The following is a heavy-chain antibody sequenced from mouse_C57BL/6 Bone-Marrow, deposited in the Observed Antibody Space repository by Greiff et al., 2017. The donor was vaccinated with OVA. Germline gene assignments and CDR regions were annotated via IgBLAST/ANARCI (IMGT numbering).Heavy chain of an antibody. Sequence: QVQLKESGAELVKPGASVKLSCKASGYTFTSYWMHWVKQRPGQGLEWIGMIHPNSGSTNYNEKFKSKATLTVDKSSSTAYMQLSSLTSEDSAVYYCVRASGFDYWGQGTTLTVSS. V-gene: IGHV1-64*01. CDR1: GYTFTSYW. D-gene: IGHD3-1*01. J-gene: IGHJ2*01. CDR2: IHPNSGST. CDR3: VRASGFDY.